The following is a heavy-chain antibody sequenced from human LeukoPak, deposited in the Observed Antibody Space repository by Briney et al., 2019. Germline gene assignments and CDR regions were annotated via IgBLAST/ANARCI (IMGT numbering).Heavy chain of an antibody. CDR3: TTSDESSGTN. CDR1: GFTFRNFW. Sequence: QPGGSLRLSCAASGFTFRNFWMSWVRQAPGKGLEWLANVRQDGSETYYLDSVKGRFTISRDNAKNSLYLEMNSLRGEDTVVYYCTTSDESSGTNWGQGTLVTVSS. D-gene: IGHD3-22*01. CDR2: VRQDGSET. J-gene: IGHJ4*02. V-gene: IGHV3-7*01.